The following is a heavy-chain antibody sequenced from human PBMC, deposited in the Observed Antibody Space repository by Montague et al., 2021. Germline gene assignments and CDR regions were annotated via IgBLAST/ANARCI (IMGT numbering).Heavy chain of an antibody. V-gene: IGHV4-59*01. CDR3: AREWSGFDF. Sequence: SETLSLTCTVSGDSMNTYKWNWIRQPPGKGLEWIGYIYSSGNTNXNPSLKSRVTISVDTSRNQFSLEVSSVTAADTAMYYCAREWSGFDFWGHGTMATVSS. J-gene: IGHJ3*01. CDR1: GDSMNTYK. CDR2: IYSSGNT. D-gene: IGHD1-26*01.